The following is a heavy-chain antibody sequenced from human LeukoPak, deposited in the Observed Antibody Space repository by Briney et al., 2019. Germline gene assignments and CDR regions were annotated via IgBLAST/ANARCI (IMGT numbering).Heavy chain of an antibody. D-gene: IGHD3-10*01. CDR1: GFTFDDYA. J-gene: IGHJ4*02. CDR3: AKDMVRGVIIPLGY. V-gene: IGHV3-9*01. Sequence: GGSLRLSCAASGFTFDDYAMHWVRQAPGKGLEWVSGISWNSGSIGYADSVKGRFTISRDNAKNSLYLQMNSLRAEDTALYYCAKDMVRGVIIPLGYWGQGTLVAVSS. CDR2: ISWNSGSI.